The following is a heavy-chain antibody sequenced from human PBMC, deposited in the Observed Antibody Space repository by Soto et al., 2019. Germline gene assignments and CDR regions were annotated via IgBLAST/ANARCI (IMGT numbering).Heavy chain of an antibody. V-gene: IGHV4-4*07. CDR1: GGSTSRYY. D-gene: IGHD3-3*01. Sequence: SESLPVTSAVSGGSTSRYYCSWIRQPARKGLEWLGRIYTSGSTNYHPSLKSRVTMSVDTSKNQFSLKLSSVTAADTAVYYCARDVGYYEVWSGYYRRGYYYYVGMDVWGEGTTVT. CDR3: ARDVGYYEVWSGYYRRGYYYYVGMDV. CDR2: IYTSGST. J-gene: IGHJ6*02.